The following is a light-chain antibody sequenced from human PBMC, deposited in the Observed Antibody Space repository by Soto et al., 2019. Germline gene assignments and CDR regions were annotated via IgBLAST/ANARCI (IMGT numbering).Light chain of an antibody. V-gene: IGLV2-23*01. CDR1: SSDVGYYTF. CDR2: GDR. CDR3: CSHAIGSTLL. Sequence: QSVLTQPASVSGSPGQSITISCTGTSSDVGYYTFVSWYQQHPSKATRLMIYGDRDRASGVSNRFSGSKSGNTASLTISGLQPEDEADYYCCSHAIGSTLLFGGGTKLTVL. J-gene: IGLJ2*01.